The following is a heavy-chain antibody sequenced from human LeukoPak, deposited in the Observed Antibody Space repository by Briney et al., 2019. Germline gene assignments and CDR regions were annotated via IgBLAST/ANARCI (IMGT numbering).Heavy chain of an antibody. Sequence: GGSLRLSCAASGFTLNTYAMSWVCQAPGKGLEWVSAISGSGGSTYYADSVKGRFTISRDNSKNTLCLQIHGLRAEDTAVYYCAKGKGSSSSSIDWWGQGTLVTVSS. V-gene: IGHV3-23*01. CDR3: AKGKGSSSSSIDW. J-gene: IGHJ4*02. D-gene: IGHD2-15*01. CDR2: ISGSGGST. CDR1: GFTLNTYA.